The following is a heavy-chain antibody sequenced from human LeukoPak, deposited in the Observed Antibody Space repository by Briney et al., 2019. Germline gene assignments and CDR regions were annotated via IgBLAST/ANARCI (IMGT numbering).Heavy chain of an antibody. J-gene: IGHJ6*02. CDR3: ARNNGMDV. CDR2: VNRDGSET. V-gene: IGHV3-7*03. CDR1: GFALSSHW. Sequence: GGSLRLSCAASGFALSSHWMTWVRQVPGRGPEWVANVNRDGSETYYLDSVKGRFTISKDNAKNSLYLQMNSLRTEDTALYHCARNNGMDVWGQGTTVIVSS.